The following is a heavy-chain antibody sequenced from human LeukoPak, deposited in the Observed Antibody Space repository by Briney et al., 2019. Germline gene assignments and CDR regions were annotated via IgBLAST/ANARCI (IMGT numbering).Heavy chain of an antibody. CDR1: GGSISSSSYY. J-gene: IGHJ6*03. D-gene: IGHD5-12*01. Sequence: SETLSLTCTVSGGSISSSSYYWGWIRQPPGKGLEWIGSIYYSGSTYYNPSLKSRVTISVDTSKNQFSLKLSSVTAADTAVYYCARGGGYGRHYYYMDVWGKGTTVTVSS. CDR3: ARGGGYGRHYYYMDV. V-gene: IGHV4-39*07. CDR2: IYYSGST.